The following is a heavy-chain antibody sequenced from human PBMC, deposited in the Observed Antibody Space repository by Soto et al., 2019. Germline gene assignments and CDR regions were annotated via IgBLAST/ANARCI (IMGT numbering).Heavy chain of an antibody. V-gene: IGHV3-33*01. CDR2: IWYDGSNK. D-gene: IGHD6-6*01. J-gene: IGHJ4*02. CDR3: ARGPLSIAAEYYFDY. CDR1: GFTFSSYG. Sequence: GGSLRLSCAASGFTFSSYGMHWVRQAPGKGLEWVAVIWYDGSNKYYADSVKGRFTISRDNSKNTLYLQMNSLRAEDTAVYYCARGPLSIAAEYYFDYWGQGTLVTVSS.